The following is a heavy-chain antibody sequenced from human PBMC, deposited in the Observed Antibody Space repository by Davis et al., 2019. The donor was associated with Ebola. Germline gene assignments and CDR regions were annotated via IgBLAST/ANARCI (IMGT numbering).Heavy chain of an antibody. CDR1: GFTVSSNY. CDR2: IYSGGST. CDR3: ARGSGYDWGYYFDY. D-gene: IGHD5-12*01. Sequence: GESLKISCAASGFTVSSNYMSWVRQAPGKGLEWVSVIYSGGSTYYADSVKGRFAISRHNSKNTLYLQMNSLRAEDTAVYYCARGSGYDWGYYFDYWGQGTLVTVSS. J-gene: IGHJ4*02. V-gene: IGHV3-53*04.